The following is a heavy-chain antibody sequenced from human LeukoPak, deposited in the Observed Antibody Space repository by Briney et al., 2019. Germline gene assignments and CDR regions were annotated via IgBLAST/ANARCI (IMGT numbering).Heavy chain of an antibody. CDR3: AKSRGIAVAGIPY. J-gene: IGHJ4*02. D-gene: IGHD6-19*01. CDR2: ISGSGGST. V-gene: IGHV3-23*01. Sequence: GGSLRLSCEASGFTFSSYAMSWVRQAPGKGLEWVSAISGSGGSTYYADSVKGRFTISRDNSKNTLYLQMNSLRAEDTAVYYCAKSRGIAVAGIPYWGQGTLVTVSS. CDR1: GFTFSSYA.